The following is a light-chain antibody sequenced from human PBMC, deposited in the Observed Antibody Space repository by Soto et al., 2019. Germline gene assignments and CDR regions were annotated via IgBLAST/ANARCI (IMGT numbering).Light chain of an antibody. CDR3: SSYTSSSTYV. CDR2: DVS. V-gene: IGLV2-14*01. J-gene: IGLJ1*01. CDR1: SSDVGGCNY. Sequence: QSVLTQHASVSGSPGQSITISCTVTSSDVGGCNYVSWYQQHPGKAPKLMIYDVSNRPSGVSNRFSGSKSGNTASLTISGLQAEDEADYYCSSYTSSSTYVFGTGTKLTVL.